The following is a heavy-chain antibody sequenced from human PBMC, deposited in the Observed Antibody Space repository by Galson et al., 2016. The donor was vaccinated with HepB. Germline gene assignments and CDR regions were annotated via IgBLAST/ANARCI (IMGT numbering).Heavy chain of an antibody. Sequence: SETLSLTCAVSGDSISSSTWWTWVRQPPGKRPEWIGEIYHSGSTFYNPSLGSRVTISVDKSSNQFSLNLTSVTAADTAVYYCVRVKGGCSSHSCVFDPWGQGTLVTVSS. CDR1: GDSISSSTW. J-gene: IGHJ5*02. D-gene: IGHD2-2*01. CDR3: VRVKGGCSSHSCVFDP. V-gene: IGHV4-4*02. CDR2: IYHSGST.